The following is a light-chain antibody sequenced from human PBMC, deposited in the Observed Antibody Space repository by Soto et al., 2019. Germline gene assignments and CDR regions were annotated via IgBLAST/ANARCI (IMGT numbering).Light chain of an antibody. CDR3: QQSDSPPYT. CDR2: AAS. Sequence: DVQMTQSPSSLSASVGDRVTVTCRASHNIRDLLNWYQQKPGKAPKLLIYAASTLKSGVPSRFSGGGYGTDFTRTICSLQPEDFATYFCQQSDSPPYTFGQGTKLEIK. V-gene: IGKV1-39*01. J-gene: IGKJ2*01. CDR1: HNIRDL.